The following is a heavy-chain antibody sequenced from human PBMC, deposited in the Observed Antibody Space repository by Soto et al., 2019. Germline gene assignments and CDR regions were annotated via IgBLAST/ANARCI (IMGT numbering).Heavy chain of an antibody. V-gene: IGHV1-46*01. J-gene: IGHJ5*02. CDR2: IDTSGGST. D-gene: IGHD1-1*01. CDR3: VRRHGSAIGIDWFDH. CDR1: GYTSTGYY. Sequence: GASVKVACKASGYTSTGYYMHWVRQAPGVGLEWMGLIDTSGGSTSYAQNFQGRVTITRETSASTDYIELSILRSDDTDVYYCVRRHGSAIGIDWFDHWGQGTLVTVYS.